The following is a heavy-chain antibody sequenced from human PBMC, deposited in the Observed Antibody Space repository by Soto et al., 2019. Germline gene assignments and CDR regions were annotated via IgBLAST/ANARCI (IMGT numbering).Heavy chain of an antibody. CDR1: GYTFANYG. D-gene: IGHD1-26*01. Sequence: QVRLVQSGPEVKKPGASVGVSCKASGYTFANYGITWVRQTSGQGLEWLGWISGYNINTHYAQKFEDRVTLTTDKSTSTVYMELRSLKSDDTAIYFCARERRWEPLLYWGQGTLVTVSP. V-gene: IGHV1-18*01. J-gene: IGHJ4*02. CDR2: ISGYNINT. CDR3: ARERRWEPLLY.